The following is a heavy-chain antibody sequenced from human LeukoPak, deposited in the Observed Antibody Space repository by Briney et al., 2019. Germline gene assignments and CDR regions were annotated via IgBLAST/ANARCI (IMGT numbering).Heavy chain of an antibody. J-gene: IGHJ3*02. D-gene: IGHD6-19*01. CDR3: AKVYQWLVLVGAFDI. CDR2: ISGSGDST. V-gene: IGHV3-23*01. Sequence: GGSLRLSCATSGFTFNNYAINWVRQAPGKGLEWVSAISGSGDSTYYADSVKGRFTLSRDNSKNTLYLQMNSLRAEDTAVYYCAKVYQWLVLVGAFDIWGQGTMVTVSS. CDR1: GFTFNNYA.